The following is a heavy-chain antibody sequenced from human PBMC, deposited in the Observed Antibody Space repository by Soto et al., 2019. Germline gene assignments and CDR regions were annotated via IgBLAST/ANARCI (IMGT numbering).Heavy chain of an antibody. CDR2: ISSSSSTI. CDR1: GFTFSSYS. Sequence: VQLVESGGGLVQPGGSLRLSCAASGFTFSSYSMNWVRQAPGKGLEWVSYISSSSSTIYYADSVKGRFTISRDNAKNSLYLQMNSLRDEDTAVYYCARSLLLWFGEYGMDVWGQGTTVTVSS. J-gene: IGHJ6*02. V-gene: IGHV3-48*02. CDR3: ARSLLLWFGEYGMDV. D-gene: IGHD3-10*01.